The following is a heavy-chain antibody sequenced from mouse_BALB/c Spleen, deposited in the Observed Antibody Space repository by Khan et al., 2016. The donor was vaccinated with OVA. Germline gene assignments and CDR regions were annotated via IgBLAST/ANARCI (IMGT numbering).Heavy chain of an antibody. Sequence: QVQLQQSGPGLVAPSQSLSITCTVSGFSLTSYGVRWVRQPPGKGLEWLGVIWGDGNTNFHSALRSRLSISKDNSKSQVFLKLNSLQTDDTATYYCAKGRGYYAVDYWGQGTSVTVSS. CDR2: IWGDGNT. CDR1: GFSLTSYG. J-gene: IGHJ4*01. CDR3: AKGRGYYAVDY. V-gene: IGHV2-3*01.